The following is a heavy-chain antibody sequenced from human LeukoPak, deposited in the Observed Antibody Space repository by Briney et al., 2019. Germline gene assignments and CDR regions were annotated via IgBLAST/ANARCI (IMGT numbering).Heavy chain of an antibody. CDR3: ARGRGGYYYFRNPIQPGFDY. D-gene: IGHD3-22*01. V-gene: IGHV4-4*07. J-gene: IGHJ4*02. Sequence: SETLSLTCTVSGGSISSYYWSWIRQPAGKGLEWIGRIYTSGSTNYNPSLKSRVTISVDTSKNQFSLKLSSVTAADTAVYYCARGRGGYYYFRNPIQPGFDYWGQGTLVTVSS. CDR1: GGSISSYY. CDR2: IYTSGST.